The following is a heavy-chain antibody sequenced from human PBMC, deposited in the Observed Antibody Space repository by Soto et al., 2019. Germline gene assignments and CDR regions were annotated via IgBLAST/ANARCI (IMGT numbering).Heavy chain of an antibody. D-gene: IGHD3-10*01. CDR1: GGTFSSYA. Sequence: SVKVSCKASGGTFSSYAISWVRQAPGQGLEWMGGIIPIFGTANYAQKFQGRVTITADKSTSTAYMELSSLRSEDTAVYYCARTGGSGSYYYFDYWGQGTLVTVS. V-gene: IGHV1-69*06. CDR2: IIPIFGTA. CDR3: ARTGGSGSYYYFDY. J-gene: IGHJ4*02.